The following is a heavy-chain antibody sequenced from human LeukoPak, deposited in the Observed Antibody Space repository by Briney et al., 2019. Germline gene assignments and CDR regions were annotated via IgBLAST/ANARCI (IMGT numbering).Heavy chain of an antibody. Sequence: PGGSLRLSCAASGFTFSSYSMNWVRQAPGKGLEWVSSISSSSSYIYYADSVKGRFTISRDNAKNSLYLQMNSLRAEDTAVYYCARGLGCSSTSCSLFDYWGQGTLVTVSS. D-gene: IGHD2-2*01. CDR3: ARGLGCSSTSCSLFDY. J-gene: IGHJ4*02. V-gene: IGHV3-21*01. CDR2: ISSSSSYI. CDR1: GFTFSSYS.